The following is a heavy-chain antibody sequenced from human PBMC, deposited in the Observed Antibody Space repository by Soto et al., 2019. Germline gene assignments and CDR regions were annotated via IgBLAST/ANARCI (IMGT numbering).Heavy chain of an antibody. J-gene: IGHJ3*01. D-gene: IGHD6-19*01. CDR1: GFTFSGYW. CDR3: AKDLRVDGTFDV. Sequence: GGSLRLSCAASGFTFSGYWTHWVRQAPGKGLVWVSRINSDGSSTSYADSVQGRFTISRDNAKNTLYLQMNSLRAEDTAVYYCAKDLRVDGTFDVWGQGTMVTV. CDR2: INSDGSST. V-gene: IGHV3-74*01.